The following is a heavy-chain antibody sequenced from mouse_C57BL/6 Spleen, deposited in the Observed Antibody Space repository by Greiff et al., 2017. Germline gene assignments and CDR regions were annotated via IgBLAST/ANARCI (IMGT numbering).Heavy chain of an antibody. V-gene: IGHV5-16*01. CDR3: ATTGRDWYFDV. D-gene: IGHD4-1*02. Sequence: EVKLVESEGGLVQPGSSMKLSCAASGFTFSDYYMAWVRQVPEKGLEWVANINYDGSSTYYLDSLKSRFIISRDNAKNILYLQMSRLKSEDTATYYCATTGRDWYFDVWGTGTTVTVSS. CDR2: INYDGSST. J-gene: IGHJ1*03. CDR1: GFTFSDYY.